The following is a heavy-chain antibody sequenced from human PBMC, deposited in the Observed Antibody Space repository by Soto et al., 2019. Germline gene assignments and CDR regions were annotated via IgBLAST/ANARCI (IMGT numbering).Heavy chain of an antibody. J-gene: IGHJ4*02. V-gene: IGHV1-69*02. CDR1: GGTFSSYT. D-gene: IGHD5-12*01. CDR2: IIPILGIA. CDR3: ARGKMATINIFDY. Sequence: GASVKVSCKASGGTFSSYTISWVRQAPGQGLEWMGRIIPILGIANYAQKFQGRVTITADKSTSTAYMELSSLRSEDTAVYYCARGKMATINIFDYWGQGTLVTVSS.